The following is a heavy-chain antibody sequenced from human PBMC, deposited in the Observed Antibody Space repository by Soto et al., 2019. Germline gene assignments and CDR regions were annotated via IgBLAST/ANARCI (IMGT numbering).Heavy chain of an antibody. Sequence: PSETLSLTCAVYGGSFSGYYWSWIRQPPGKGLEWIGYINYSGSTNYNPSLRSRVTISVDTSKNQFSLKLTSVTAADTAVYYCAIVTAVAGYWGQGTLVTVSS. CDR1: GGSFSGYY. CDR3: AIVTAVAGY. D-gene: IGHD6-13*01. J-gene: IGHJ4*02. CDR2: INYSGST. V-gene: IGHV4-34*01.